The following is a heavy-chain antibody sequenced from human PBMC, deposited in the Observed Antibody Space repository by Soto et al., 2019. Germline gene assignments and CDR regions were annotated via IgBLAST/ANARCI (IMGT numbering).Heavy chain of an antibody. CDR3: AREDKKWYFGD. Sequence: GGSLKICCKVSGYSFTSYWIGWVRQMPGKGLEWMGIIYPGDSDTRYSPSFQGQVTISADKSISTAYLQWSSLKASDTAMYYCAREDKKWYFGDWGQGTLVTVSS. CDR2: IYPGDSDT. J-gene: IGHJ4*02. CDR1: GYSFTSYW. V-gene: IGHV5-51*01. D-gene: IGHD3-10*01.